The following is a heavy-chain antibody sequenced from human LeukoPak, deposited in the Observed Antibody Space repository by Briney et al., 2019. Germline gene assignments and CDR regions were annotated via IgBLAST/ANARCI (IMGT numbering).Heavy chain of an antibody. CDR3: ATRTASRGYSYGPFDY. Sequence: HPGGSLRLSCAASGFTFSSYAMSWVRQAPGKGLEWVSAISGSGGSTYYADPVKGRFTISRDNSKNTLYLQMNSLRAEDTAVYYCATRTASRGYSYGPFDYWGQGTLVTVSS. J-gene: IGHJ4*02. CDR1: GFTFSSYA. D-gene: IGHD5-18*01. CDR2: ISGSGGST. V-gene: IGHV3-23*01.